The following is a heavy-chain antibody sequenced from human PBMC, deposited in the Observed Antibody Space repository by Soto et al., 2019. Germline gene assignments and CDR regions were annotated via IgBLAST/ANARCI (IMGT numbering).Heavy chain of an antibody. D-gene: IGHD6-6*01. CDR1: GYSFTSYW. V-gene: IGHV5-51*01. Sequence: GESLKISCKGSGYSFTSYWIGWVRQMPGKGLEWMGIIYPGDSDTRYSPSFQGQVTISADKSISTAYLQWSSLKASDTAMYYCATRAIAARRLGGYGMDVWGQGTKVTV. J-gene: IGHJ6*02. CDR3: ATRAIAARRLGGYGMDV. CDR2: IYPGDSDT.